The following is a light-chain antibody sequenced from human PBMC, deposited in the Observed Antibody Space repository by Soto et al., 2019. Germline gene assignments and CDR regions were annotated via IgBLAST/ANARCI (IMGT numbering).Light chain of an antibody. V-gene: IGLV2-8*01. J-gene: IGLJ3*02. Sequence: QSALTQPPSASGSPGQSVTISCTGTSSDVGGYDFVSWYQHHPGKAPKLMIFDVSKRPSGVPDRFSGSKSGNTASLTVSGLQAEEEADYYCSSYEGSNTWVFGGGTKLTVL. CDR3: SSYEGSNTWV. CDR1: SSDVGGYDF. CDR2: DVS.